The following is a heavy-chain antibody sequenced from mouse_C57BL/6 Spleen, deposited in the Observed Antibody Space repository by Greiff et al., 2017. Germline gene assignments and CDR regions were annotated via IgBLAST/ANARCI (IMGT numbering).Heavy chain of an antibody. V-gene: IGHV1-15*01. Sequence: QVQLQQSGAELVRPGASVTLSCKASGYTFTDYEMHWVKQTPVHGLEWIGAIDPEPGGTAYNQKFKGKAILTADKSSSTAYMELRSLTSEDAAVYYCNKPFAYWGQGTLVTVSA. CDR2: IDPEPGGT. CDR1: GYTFTDYE. CDR3: NKPFAY. J-gene: IGHJ3*01.